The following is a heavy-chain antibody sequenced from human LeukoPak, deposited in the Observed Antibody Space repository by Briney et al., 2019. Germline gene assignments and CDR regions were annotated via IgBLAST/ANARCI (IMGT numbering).Heavy chain of an antibody. Sequence: PGGSLRLSCAASGFTFEDYAMHWVRQAPGKGLEWVSGISWNSGSIGYADSVKGRFTISRDNAKNSLYLQMNSLRAEDTAVYYCAELGITMIGGVWGKGTTVTISS. J-gene: IGHJ6*04. CDR3: AELGITMIGGV. CDR1: GFTFEDYA. V-gene: IGHV3-9*01. CDR2: ISWNSGSI. D-gene: IGHD3-10*02.